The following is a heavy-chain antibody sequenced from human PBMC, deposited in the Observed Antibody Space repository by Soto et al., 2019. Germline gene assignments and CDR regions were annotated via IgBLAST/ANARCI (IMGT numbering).Heavy chain of an antibody. J-gene: IGHJ6*02. CDR3: ARLSGAIVVVPAATHYYYYGMDV. V-gene: IGHV5-51*01. CDR1: GYSFTNYW. CDR2: IYPGDSDT. D-gene: IGHD2-2*01. Sequence: GESLKISCKGSGYSFTNYWIGWVRQMPGKGLEWMGIIYPGDSDTRYSPSFQGQVTISADKSISTAYLQWSSLKASDTAMYYCARLSGAIVVVPAATHYYYYGMDVWGQGTTVTVS.